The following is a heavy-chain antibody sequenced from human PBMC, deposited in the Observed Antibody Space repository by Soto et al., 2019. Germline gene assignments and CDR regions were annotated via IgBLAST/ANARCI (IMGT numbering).Heavy chain of an antibody. J-gene: IGHJ3*02. D-gene: IGHD2-15*01. CDR1: GFIVSDTY. CDR2: ISNRGDT. Sequence: EVQLVESGGGLVQPGGSLRLSCTASGFIVSDTYVNWVRQAPGKGLEWVSVISNRGDTHYADSVRGRFSLSRDISDNTLHLQMHNRRVEDTAVYYCAREPRYCRGGSCSITGDAYDIWGQGTMVTVSS. V-gene: IGHV3-66*01. CDR3: AREPRYCRGGSCSITGDAYDI.